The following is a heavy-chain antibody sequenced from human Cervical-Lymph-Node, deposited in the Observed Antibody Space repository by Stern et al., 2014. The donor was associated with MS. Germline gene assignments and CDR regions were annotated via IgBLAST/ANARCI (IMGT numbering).Heavy chain of an antibody. J-gene: IGHJ3*02. V-gene: IGHV4-30-2*01. D-gene: IGHD4-17*01. CDR1: GGSISSGGYS. CDR2: IYHSGST. Sequence: VQLEESGSGLVKPSQTLSLTCAVSGGSISSGGYSWSWIRQPPGKGLEWIGDIYHSGSTYYNPSLKSRVTISVDRSKNQFSLKLSSVTAADTAVYYCARSSTVTPNAFDIWGQGTMVTVSS. CDR3: ARSSTVTPNAFDI.